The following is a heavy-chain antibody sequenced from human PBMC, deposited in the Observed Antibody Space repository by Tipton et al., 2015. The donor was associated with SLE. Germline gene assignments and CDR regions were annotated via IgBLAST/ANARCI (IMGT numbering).Heavy chain of an antibody. V-gene: IGHV4-61*02. CDR2: IFTRGST. Sequence: TLSLTCTVSGGSVNSGTYYWSWIRQPAGKGLEWIGRIFTRGSTNYNLSLKSRVTISLDTSKNQFSLKLKSVTAADTAVYYCARHHGSGWLYGLDVWGQGTTVTVSS. CDR1: GGSVNSGTYY. J-gene: IGHJ6*02. CDR3: ARHHGSGWLYGLDV. D-gene: IGHD6-19*01.